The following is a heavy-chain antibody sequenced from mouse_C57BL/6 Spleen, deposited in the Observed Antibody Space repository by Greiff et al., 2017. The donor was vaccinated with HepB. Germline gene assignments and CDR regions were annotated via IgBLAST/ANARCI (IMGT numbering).Heavy chain of an antibody. V-gene: IGHV1-42*01. CDR1: GYSLTGYY. D-gene: IGHD3-2*02. CDR2: INPSTGGT. Sequence: EVQLQQSGPELVKPGASVKISCKASGYSLTGYYMNWVKQSPEKSLEWIGEINPSTGGTTYNQKFKAKATLTVDKSSSTADMQLKSLTSEDSAVFYCAETAQAAMDYWGQGTSVTVSS. CDR3: AETAQAAMDY. J-gene: IGHJ4*01.